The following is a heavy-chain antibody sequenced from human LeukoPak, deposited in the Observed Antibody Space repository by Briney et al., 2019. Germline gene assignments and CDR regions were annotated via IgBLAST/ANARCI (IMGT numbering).Heavy chain of an antibody. CDR3: ARDGGTYCGGDCYGD. D-gene: IGHD2-21*02. CDR2: IRYDGSNK. CDR1: GFTFSSYG. J-gene: IGHJ4*02. Sequence: PGGSLRLSCAASGFTFSSYGMHWVRQAPGKGLEWVAFIRYDGSNKYYADSVKGRFTISRDNSKNTLYLQMGSLRAEDMAVYYCARDGGTYCGGDCYGDWGQGTLVTVSS. V-gene: IGHV3-30*02.